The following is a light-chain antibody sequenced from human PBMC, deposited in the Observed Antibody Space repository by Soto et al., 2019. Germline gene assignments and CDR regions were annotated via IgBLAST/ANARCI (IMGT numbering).Light chain of an antibody. J-gene: IGLJ2*01. V-gene: IGLV2-8*01. CDR1: KNDIGVYDF. Sequence: QSALTQPPSASGSPGQSVTISCSGTKNDIGVYDFVSWYQHHPGKAPRLIIYEVVQRPSGVPDRFSGSKSGNTASLTVSGLQAADEADYFCKSYAGSNTYVVFGGGTKLTVL. CDR3: KSYAGSNTYVV. CDR2: EVV.